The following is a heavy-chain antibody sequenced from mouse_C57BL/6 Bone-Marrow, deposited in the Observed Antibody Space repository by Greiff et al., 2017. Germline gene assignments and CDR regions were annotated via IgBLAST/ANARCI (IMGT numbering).Heavy chain of an antibody. D-gene: IGHD1-1*01. V-gene: IGHV1-64*01. J-gene: IGHJ4*01. Sequence: QVQLQQPGAELVKPGASVKLSCKASGYTFTSYWMHWVKQRPGQGLEWIGMIHPNSGSTNYNEKFKSKATLTVDKSSSTAYMQLSSLTSEDSAVYYCARVTSVVATSQYYYAMDYWGQGTSVTVSS. CDR2: IHPNSGST. CDR3: ARVTSVVATSQYYYAMDY. CDR1: GYTFTSYW.